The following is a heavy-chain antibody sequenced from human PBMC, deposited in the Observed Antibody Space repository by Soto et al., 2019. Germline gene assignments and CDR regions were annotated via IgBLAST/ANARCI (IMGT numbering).Heavy chain of an antibody. CDR3: AKGTTVTTHYYYGMDV. CDR2: ISGSGGST. J-gene: IGHJ6*02. V-gene: IGHV3-23*01. Sequence: PGGSLRLSCAASGFTFSSYAMSWVRQAPGKGLEWVSAISGSGGSTYYADSVKGRFTISRDNSKNTLYLQMNSLRAEDTAVYYCAKGTTVTTHYYYGMDVWGQGTTVTVSS. D-gene: IGHD4-17*01. CDR1: GFTFSSYA.